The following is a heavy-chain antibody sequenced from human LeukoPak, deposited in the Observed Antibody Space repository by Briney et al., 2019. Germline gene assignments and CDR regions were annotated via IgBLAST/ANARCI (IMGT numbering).Heavy chain of an antibody. V-gene: IGHV3-30*02. CDR3: AKGSYYCSSSRCPQYYYYMDV. J-gene: IGHJ6*03. D-gene: IGHD2-2*01. Sequence: PGGSLRLSCAASGFPFSSYGMHWVRQAPGKGLVWVAFIRYDGSDKYYADSVKGRLTISRDNSKNTLYLQMNSLRAEDTAVYYCAKGSYYCSSSRCPQYYYYMDVWGKGTTVTVSS. CDR2: IRYDGSDK. CDR1: GFPFSSYG.